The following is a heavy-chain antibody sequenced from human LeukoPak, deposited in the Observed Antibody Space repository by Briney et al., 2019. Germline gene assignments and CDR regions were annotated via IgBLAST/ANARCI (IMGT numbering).Heavy chain of an antibody. D-gene: IGHD1-26*01. CDR2: IYHSGST. V-gene: IGHV4-39*01. CDR3: ARQIRWDDGFDI. CDR1: GGSISSRSFH. Sequence: YPSEPLSLTCTVSGGSISSRSFHWVWIRQSPGKGLEWIGSIYHSGSTYDNPALKSRVTISIDTSKNQFSLRLTSVTAADTAVYYCARQIRWDDGFDIWGQGTMVTVSS. J-gene: IGHJ3*02.